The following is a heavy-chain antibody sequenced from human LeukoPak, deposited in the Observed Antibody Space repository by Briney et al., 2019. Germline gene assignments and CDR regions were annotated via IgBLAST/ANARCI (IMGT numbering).Heavy chain of an antibody. CDR3: ARGDFCSKSNCYLRPMDV. CDR1: GGSISDYY. D-gene: IGHD3-3*01. J-gene: IGHJ6*03. Sequence: PSETLSLTCTVSGGSISDYYWNWIRQPPGKGLEWIGYIYYSGSTTYNPSLKSRVSMSVYTAKNQLSLKLRSVTAADTAVYYCARGDFCSKSNCYLRPMDVWGKGTTVTVSS. V-gene: IGHV4-59*01. CDR2: IYYSGST.